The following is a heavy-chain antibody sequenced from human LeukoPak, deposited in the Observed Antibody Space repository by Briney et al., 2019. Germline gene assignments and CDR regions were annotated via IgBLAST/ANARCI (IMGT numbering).Heavy chain of an antibody. CDR2: IIPILGIA. J-gene: IGHJ4*02. CDR1: GGTFSSYT. Sequence: SVKVSCKAPGGTFSSYTISWVRQAPGQGLEWMGRIIPILGIANYAQKFQGRVTITADKSTSTAYMELSSLRSEDTAVYYCARGGQEANWGSTRYWGQGTLVTVSS. D-gene: IGHD7-27*01. V-gene: IGHV1-69*02. CDR3: ARGGQEANWGSTRY.